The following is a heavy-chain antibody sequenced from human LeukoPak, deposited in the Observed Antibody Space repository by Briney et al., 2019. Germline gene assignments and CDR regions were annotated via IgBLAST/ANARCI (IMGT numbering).Heavy chain of an antibody. Sequence: GGSLRLSRAASGFTFSSYWMSWVRQAPGKGLEWVANIKQDGSEKYYVDSVKGRFTISRDNAKNSLYLQMNSLRAEDTAVYYCARVVIDYFYYGMDVWGKGTTVTVSS. D-gene: IGHD3-16*02. J-gene: IGHJ6*04. V-gene: IGHV3-7*03. CDR3: ARVVIDYFYYGMDV. CDR1: GFTFSSYW. CDR2: IKQDGSEK.